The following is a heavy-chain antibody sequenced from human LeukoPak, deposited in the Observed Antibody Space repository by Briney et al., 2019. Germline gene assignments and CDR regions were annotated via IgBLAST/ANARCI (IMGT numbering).Heavy chain of an antibody. CDR1: GFTFSSYG. V-gene: IGHV3-21*01. J-gene: IGHJ4*02. CDR2: ISSSSSYI. Sequence: GRSLRLSCAASGFTFSSYGMHWVRQAPGKGLEWVSSISSSSSYIYYADSVKGRFTISRDNAKNSLYLQMNSLRAEDTAVYYCASDRGIAAAGPLDYWGQGTLVTVSS. CDR3: ASDRGIAAAGPLDY. D-gene: IGHD6-13*01.